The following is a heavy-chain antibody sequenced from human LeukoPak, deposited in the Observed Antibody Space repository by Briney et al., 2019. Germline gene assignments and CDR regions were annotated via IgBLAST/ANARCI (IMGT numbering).Heavy chain of an antibody. CDR1: GGSFSGYY. V-gene: IGHV4-34*01. CDR3: VRAPPSELLWFHH. Sequence: PSETLSLTCAVYGGSFSGYYWSWIRQPPGKGLEWIGEINHSGSTNYNPSLKSRVTISVDTSKNQFSLKLSSVTAADTAVYYCVRAPPSELLWFHHWGQGTLVTVSS. J-gene: IGHJ5*02. D-gene: IGHD1-26*01. CDR2: INHSGST.